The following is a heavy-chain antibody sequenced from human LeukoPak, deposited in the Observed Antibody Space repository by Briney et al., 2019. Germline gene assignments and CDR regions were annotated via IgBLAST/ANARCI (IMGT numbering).Heavy chain of an antibody. V-gene: IGHV3-21*01. CDR1: GFTFSSYT. Sequence: NPGGSLRLSCAASGFTFSSYTMNWVRQAPGKGLEWVSSITSSSSYFYYADSLKGRFTISRDNAKNSVYLQMNSLRAEDTAVYYCARVRGIYSYGHPYYFDYWGQGTLVTVSS. CDR3: ARVRGIYSYGHPYYFDY. D-gene: IGHD5-18*01. CDR2: ITSSSSYF. J-gene: IGHJ4*02.